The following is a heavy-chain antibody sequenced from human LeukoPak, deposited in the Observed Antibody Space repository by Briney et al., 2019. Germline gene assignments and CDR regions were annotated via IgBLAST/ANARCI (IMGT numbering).Heavy chain of an antibody. J-gene: IGHJ4*02. CDR3: AKGSTSAMGYSSGWYLDY. D-gene: IGHD6-19*01. V-gene: IGHV3-9*01. CDR2: ISWYSGSI. Sequence: GGSLRLSCAASGFSFDDYAMHWVRQAPGKGLEWVSGISWYSGSIGYADSVKGRFTISRDNAKNSLYLQMNSLRAEDTALYYCAKGSTSAMGYSSGWYLDYWGQGTLVTVSS. CDR1: GFSFDDYA.